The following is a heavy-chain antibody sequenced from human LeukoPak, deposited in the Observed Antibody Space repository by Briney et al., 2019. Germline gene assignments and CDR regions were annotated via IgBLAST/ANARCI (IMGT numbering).Heavy chain of an antibody. CDR1: AYSISSGYY. V-gene: IGHV4-38-2*02. CDR3: ERADYYDSSGYYFDY. Sequence: SETLSLTCTVSAYSISSGYYWGWIRQAPGKGVEWFGSIYHSRNTYYKPSLKSRVTIQVDPSKRQFSLKLSHVADAATAVYYCERADYYDSSGYYFDYWGQGTLVTVSS. D-gene: IGHD3-22*01. CDR2: IYHSRNT. J-gene: IGHJ4*02.